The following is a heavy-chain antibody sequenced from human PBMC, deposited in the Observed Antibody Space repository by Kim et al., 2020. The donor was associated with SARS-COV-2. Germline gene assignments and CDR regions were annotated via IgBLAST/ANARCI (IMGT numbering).Heavy chain of an antibody. D-gene: IGHD3-22*01. V-gene: IGHV3-33*01. CDR1: GFTFSSYG. CDR2: IWYDGSNK. J-gene: IGHJ4*02. CDR3: ARDSSSGGGPFY. Sequence: GGSLRLSCAASGFTFSSYGMHWVRQAPGKGLEWVAVIWYDGSNKYYADSVKGRFTISRDNSKNTLYLQMNSLRAEDTAVYYCARDSSSGGGPFYWGQGTLVTVSS.